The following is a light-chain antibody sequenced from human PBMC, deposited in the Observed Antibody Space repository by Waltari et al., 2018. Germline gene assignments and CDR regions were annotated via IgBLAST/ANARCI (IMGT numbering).Light chain of an antibody. J-gene: IGKJ2*01. Sequence: DIVMTQSPDSLAVSLGVRATINCKSSRSVLYSPNNKNYLTWYQQKPGQPPKLLIFWSSTRESGVPDRFSGSGSGTNFTLTISSLQAEDVAVYYCQQFAAQPYTFGQGTKLEIK. CDR1: RSVLYSPNNKNY. V-gene: IGKV4-1*01. CDR2: WSS. CDR3: QQFAAQPYT.